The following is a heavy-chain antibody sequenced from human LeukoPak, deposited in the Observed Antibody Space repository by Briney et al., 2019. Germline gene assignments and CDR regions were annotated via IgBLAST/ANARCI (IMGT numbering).Heavy chain of an antibody. V-gene: IGHV4-59*01. Sequence: PSETLSLTCTVSGGSISSYYWSWIRQPPGKGLEWIGYIYYSGSTNYNPSLKSRVTISVDTSKNQFSLKLSSVTAADTAVYYCARQADYDFWSDGWFDPWGQGTLVTVSS. CDR1: GGSISSYY. D-gene: IGHD3-3*01. CDR2: IYYSGST. J-gene: IGHJ5*02. CDR3: ARQADYDFWSDGWFDP.